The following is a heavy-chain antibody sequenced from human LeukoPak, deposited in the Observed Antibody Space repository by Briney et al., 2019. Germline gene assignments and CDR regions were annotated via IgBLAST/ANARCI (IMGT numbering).Heavy chain of an antibody. J-gene: IGHJ5*02. D-gene: IGHD2-21*02. CDR1: GYSFTSYW. CDR3: ARIEGCGGDCYPRGDNWFDP. Sequence: ESLKISCKGSGYSFTSYWIGWVRQMPGKGLEWMGIIYPGDSDTRYSPSFQGQVTISADKSISTAYLQWSSLKASDTVMYYCARIEGCGGDCYPRGDNWFDPWGQGTLVTVSS. CDR2: IYPGDSDT. V-gene: IGHV5-51*01.